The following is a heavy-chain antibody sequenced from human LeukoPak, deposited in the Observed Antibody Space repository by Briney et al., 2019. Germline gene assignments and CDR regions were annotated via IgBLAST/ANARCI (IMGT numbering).Heavy chain of an antibody. V-gene: IGHV4-4*07. J-gene: IGHJ4*02. D-gene: IGHD3-10*01. Sequence: PSETLSLTCTVSGGSISNYYWSWIRQPAGKGLEWIGRSYTSGGINYNPSLKSRVTMSVDTSKNQFSLKLSSVTAADTAVYYCARQGSGSYYNIDYWGQGTLVTVSS. CDR2: SYTSGGI. CDR3: ARQGSGSYYNIDY. CDR1: GGSISNYY.